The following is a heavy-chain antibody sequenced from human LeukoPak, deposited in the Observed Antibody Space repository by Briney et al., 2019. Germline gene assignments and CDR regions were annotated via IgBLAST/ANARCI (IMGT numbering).Heavy chain of an antibody. CDR2: ISGSGGST. Sequence: GGSLRLSCAASGFTFSSYAMSWVRQAPGKGLEWVSAISGSGGSTYYADSVKGRFTISRDNSKNTLYLQMNSLRAEDTAVYYCARGTRSPFLEWTADVPYYMDVWGKGTTVTVSS. D-gene: IGHD3-3*02. J-gene: IGHJ6*03. CDR1: GFTFSSYA. V-gene: IGHV3-23*01. CDR3: ARGTRSPFLEWTADVPYYMDV.